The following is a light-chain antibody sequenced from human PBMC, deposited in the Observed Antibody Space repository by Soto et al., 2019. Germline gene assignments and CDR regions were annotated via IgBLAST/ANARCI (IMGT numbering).Light chain of an antibody. J-gene: IGLJ2*01. CDR3: SSYTSSITLV. CDR2: DVN. CDR1: SSDVGGYDY. V-gene: IGLV2-14*03. Sequence: QSALTQPASVSGSPGQSITISCTGTSSDVGGYDYVSWYQQHPGKAPKLMLYDVNNRPSGVSNRFSGPKSGNTASLTISGLQAEDEADYYCSSYTSSITLVFGAGTKLTVL.